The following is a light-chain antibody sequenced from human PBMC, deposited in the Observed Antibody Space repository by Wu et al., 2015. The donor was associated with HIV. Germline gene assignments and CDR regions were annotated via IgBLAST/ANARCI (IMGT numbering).Light chain of an antibody. J-gene: IGKJ4*01. Sequence: EIVLTQSPGTLSLSPGERATLSCRASQTISSPFLAWYQQKPAQAPRLLIYSTARRATGIPDRFSGSGSGTDFTLTISGLEPEDFAVYFCQQYHTSPLTFGGGTKVE. CDR2: STA. CDR1: QTISSPF. CDR3: QQYHTSPLT. V-gene: IGKV3-20*01.